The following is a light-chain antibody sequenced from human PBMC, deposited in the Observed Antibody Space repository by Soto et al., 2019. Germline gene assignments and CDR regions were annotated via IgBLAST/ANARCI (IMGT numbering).Light chain of an antibody. J-gene: IGKJ5*01. Sequence: EIVLTQSPATLSLSPGERATLSCRASQSVSSYLAWYQQKPGQAPRLLIYDASNRAPGIPARFSGSGSGTDFTLTINGLEPEDFAVYYCQQRSDWSITFGPGTRLEIK. CDR3: QQRSDWSIT. CDR1: QSVSSY. CDR2: DAS. V-gene: IGKV3-11*01.